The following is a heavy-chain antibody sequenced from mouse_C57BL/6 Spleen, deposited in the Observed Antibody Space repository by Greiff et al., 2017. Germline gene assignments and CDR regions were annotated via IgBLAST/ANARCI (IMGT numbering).Heavy chain of an antibody. V-gene: IGHV1-61*01. J-gene: IGHJ2*01. CDR3: AITTVVARDD. D-gene: IGHD1-1*01. Sequence: QVQLQQPGAELVRPGSSVKLSCKASGYTFTSYWMDWVKQRPGQGLEWIGNIYPSDSETHYNQKFKDKATLTVDKSSSTAYMQLSSLTSEDSAVYYCAITTVVARDDWGQGTTLTVSS. CDR1: GYTFTSYW. CDR2: IYPSDSET.